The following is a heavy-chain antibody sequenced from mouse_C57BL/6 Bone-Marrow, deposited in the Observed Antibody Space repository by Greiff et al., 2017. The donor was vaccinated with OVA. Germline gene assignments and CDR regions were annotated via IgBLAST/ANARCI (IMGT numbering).Heavy chain of an antibody. CDR1: GYSITSGYY. CDR2: ISYDGSN. CDR3: ARAHGDY. V-gene: IGHV3-6*01. J-gene: IGHJ4*01. Sequence: VQLKESGPGLVKPSQSLSLTCSVTGYSITSGYYWNWIRQFPGNKLEWMGYISYDGSNNYNPSLKNRISITRDTSKNQFFLKLNSVTTEDTATYYCARAHGDYWGQGTSVTVSS.